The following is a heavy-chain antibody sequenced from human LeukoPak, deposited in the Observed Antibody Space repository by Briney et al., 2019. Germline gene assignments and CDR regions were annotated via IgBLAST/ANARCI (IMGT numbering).Heavy chain of an antibody. J-gene: IGHJ4*02. D-gene: IGHD6-19*01. V-gene: IGHV4-38-2*02. Sequence: PSETLSLTCTVSGYSISSGYYWGWIRQPPGKGLEWIGSIYYSGSTYYNPSLKSRVTISVDTSKNQFSLKLSSVTAADTAVYYCARTFQGIAVAGTRDYWGQGTLVTVSS. CDR2: IYYSGST. CDR3: ARTFQGIAVAGTRDY. CDR1: GYSISSGYY.